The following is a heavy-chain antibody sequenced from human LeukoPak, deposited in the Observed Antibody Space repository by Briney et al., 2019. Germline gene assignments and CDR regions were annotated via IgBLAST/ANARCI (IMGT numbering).Heavy chain of an antibody. CDR2: IYTSGST. V-gene: IGHV4-4*07. Sequence: SETLSLTCTVSGGSISSYYWSWIRQPAGKGLEWIGRIYTSGSTNYNPSLKSRVTMSVDTSKNQFSLKLSSVTAADTAVYHCARVGRYSRKYAFDIWGQGTMVTVSS. J-gene: IGHJ3*02. D-gene: IGHD6-13*01. CDR3: ARVGRYSRKYAFDI. CDR1: GGSISSYY.